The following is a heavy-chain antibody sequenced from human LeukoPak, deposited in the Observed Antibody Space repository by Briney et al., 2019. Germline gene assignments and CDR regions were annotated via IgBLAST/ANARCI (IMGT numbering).Heavy chain of an antibody. V-gene: IGHV5-51*01. D-gene: IGHD3-22*01. J-gene: IGHJ3*01. CDR1: GYNFSNYW. Sequence: GESLKISCKGSGYNFSNYWIAWVRQMPGKALEWMGIIYPNDSDTRYRPSFQGQVGISADKSINTAYLQWSSLKASDTAMYFCARPNITYYYDSSGYDGFDVWGQGTMVTISS. CDR3: ARPNITYYYDSSGYDGFDV. CDR2: IYPNDSDT.